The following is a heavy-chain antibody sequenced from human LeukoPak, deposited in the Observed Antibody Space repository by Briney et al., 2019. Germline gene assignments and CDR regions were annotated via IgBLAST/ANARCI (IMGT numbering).Heavy chain of an antibody. J-gene: IGHJ4*02. D-gene: IGHD3-9*01. CDR3: ATIYDILTGYYN. CDR2: INAGNGNT. V-gene: IGHV1-3*01. CDR1: GYTFTSYA. Sequence: ASVKVSCKASGYTFTSYAMHWVRQAPGQRLEWMGWINAGNGNTKYSQKFQGRVTITRDTSASTVYMELSSLRSEDTAVYYCATIYDILTGYYNWGQGTLVTVSS.